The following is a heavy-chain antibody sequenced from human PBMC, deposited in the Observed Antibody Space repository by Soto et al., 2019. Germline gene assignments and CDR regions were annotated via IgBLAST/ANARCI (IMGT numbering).Heavy chain of an antibody. Sequence: GGSLRLSCAASGFTFSSYGMHWVRQAPGKGLEWVAVIWYDGSNKYYADSVKGRFTISRDNSKNTLYLQMNSLRAEDTAVYYCARVKHSNSDYYYYYMDVWGKGTTVTVSS. CDR1: GFTFSSYG. J-gene: IGHJ6*03. CDR3: ARVKHSNSDYYYYYMDV. V-gene: IGHV3-33*01. D-gene: IGHD4-4*01. CDR2: IWYDGSNK.